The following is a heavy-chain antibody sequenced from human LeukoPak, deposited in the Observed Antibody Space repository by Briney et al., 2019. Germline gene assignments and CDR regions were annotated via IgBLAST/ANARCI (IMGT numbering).Heavy chain of an antibody. J-gene: IGHJ4*02. CDR2: INHSGST. V-gene: IGHV4-34*01. Sequence: SEILSLTCALYGGSFTGYYWRWIRQPPGKGLEWIGEINHSGSTKYNPSLKSRVTISVDTSTKQFFLKLTSVTAADTAVYYCARHVSGWYYFDYWGQGTLVTVSS. D-gene: IGHD6-19*01. CDR1: GGSFTGYY. CDR3: ARHVSGWYYFDY.